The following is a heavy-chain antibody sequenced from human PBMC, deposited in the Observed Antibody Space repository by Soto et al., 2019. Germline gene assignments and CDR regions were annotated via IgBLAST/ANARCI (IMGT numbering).Heavy chain of an antibody. J-gene: IGHJ3*02. D-gene: IGHD2-15*01. CDR3: ARYCSGGSCYSFFAFDI. CDR2: IYYSGST. V-gene: IGHV4-39*01. Sequence: PSETLSLTCTVSGGSISSSSYYWGWIRQPPGKGLEWIGSIYYSGSTYYNPSLKSRVTISVDTSKNQFSLKLSSVTAADTAVYYCARYCSGGSCYSFFAFDIWGQGTMVTVSS. CDR1: GGSISSSSYY.